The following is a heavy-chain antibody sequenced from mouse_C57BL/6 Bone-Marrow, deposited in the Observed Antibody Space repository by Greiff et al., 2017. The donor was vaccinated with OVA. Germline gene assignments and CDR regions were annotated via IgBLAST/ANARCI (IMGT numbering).Heavy chain of an antibody. CDR1: GYTFTSYG. Sequence: VQLQQPGAELARPGASVKLSCKASGYTFTSYGISWVKQRTGQGLEWIGEIYPRSGNTYYNEKFKGKATLTADKSSSTAYMELRSLTSEDSAVYFCARRWLLAYWGQGTLVTVSA. CDR3: ARRWLLAY. V-gene: IGHV1-81*01. CDR2: IYPRSGNT. D-gene: IGHD2-3*01. J-gene: IGHJ3*01.